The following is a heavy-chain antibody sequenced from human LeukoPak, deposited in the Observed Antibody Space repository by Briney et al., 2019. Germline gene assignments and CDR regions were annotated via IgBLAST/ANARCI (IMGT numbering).Heavy chain of an antibody. J-gene: IGHJ4*02. CDR1: GGTFSSYA. D-gene: IGHD3-22*01. CDR3: ARLWDYSSGYNDY. Sequence: SVKVSCKASGGTFSSYAISLVRQAPGQGLEWMGGIIPIFGTANYAQKFQGRVTITTDESTSTAYMELSSLRSEDTAVYYCARLWDYSSGYNDYWGQGTLVTVSS. CDR2: IIPIFGTA. V-gene: IGHV1-69*05.